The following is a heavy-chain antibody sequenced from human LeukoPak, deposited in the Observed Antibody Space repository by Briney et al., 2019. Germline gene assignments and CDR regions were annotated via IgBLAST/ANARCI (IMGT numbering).Heavy chain of an antibody. V-gene: IGHV4-39*07. J-gene: IGHJ4*02. CDR3: ARIAVSGYSSSWYDY. CDR2: IYYSGST. CDR1: GGSISSRSYY. D-gene: IGHD6-13*01. Sequence: PSETLSLTCTVSGGSISSRSYYWGWIRQPPGKGLEWIGIIYYSGSTYSNPSLRSRVTISVDTSKNQFSLRLSSVTAADTAVYFCARIAVSGYSSSWYDYWGQGTPVTVSS.